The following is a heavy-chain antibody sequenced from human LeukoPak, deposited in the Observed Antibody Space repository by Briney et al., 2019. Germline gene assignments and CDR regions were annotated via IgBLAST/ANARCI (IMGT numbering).Heavy chain of an antibody. CDR2: IYYSGST. V-gene: IGHV4-39*01. D-gene: IGHD2-15*01. J-gene: IGHJ3*02. CDR1: GGSIRSSSYY. Sequence: KPSETLSLTCTVSGGSIRSSSYYWGWIRKPPGKGLERIASIYYSGSTYYNPSLKSRVTISVDTSKNQFSLKLSSVTAADTAVYYCARGVVVAAKDAFDIWGQGTMVTVSS. CDR3: ARGVVVAAKDAFDI.